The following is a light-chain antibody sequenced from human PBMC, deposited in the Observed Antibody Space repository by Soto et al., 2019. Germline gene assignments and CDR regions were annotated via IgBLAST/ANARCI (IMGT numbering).Light chain of an antibody. Sequence: QSVLTQPASVSGSPGQSITISCTGTSNDVGGHDYVSWYQQHPGKAPKLVIYDVLSRPSGVSDRFSGSKSGHTASLTISGPRPEDEADYYCASYTSSSTLVFGTGTKLTVL. CDR1: SNDVGGHDY. J-gene: IGLJ1*01. CDR2: DVL. CDR3: ASYTSSSTLV. V-gene: IGLV2-14*03.